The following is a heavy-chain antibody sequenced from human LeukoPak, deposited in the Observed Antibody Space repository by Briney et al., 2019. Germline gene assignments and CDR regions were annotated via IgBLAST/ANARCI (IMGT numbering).Heavy chain of an antibody. J-gene: IGHJ6*03. CDR3: ATDSSGYYATYYYYMDV. Sequence: GGSLRLSCAASGVTVSSNYMSWGRQAPGKGLERGSVIYSGGSTYYADSVKGRFTISRDNAKHSLYIQMNSLRAEDTAVYYCATDSSGYYATYYYYMDVWGKGTTVTVSS. V-gene: IGHV3-53*01. CDR2: IYSGGST. CDR1: GVTVSSNY. D-gene: IGHD3-22*01.